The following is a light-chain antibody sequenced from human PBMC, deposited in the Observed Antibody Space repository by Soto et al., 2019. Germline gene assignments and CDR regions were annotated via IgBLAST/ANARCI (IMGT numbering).Light chain of an antibody. J-gene: IGLJ2*01. CDR3: SSYASVNSPVL. Sequence: QSALTQPPSASGSPGQSVTISCTGAGTDVGQYNYVSWYQQHPGKAPKLLIHHVSRRPSGVPARFSGSKSGNTASLTVSGLQTEDEADYYCSSYASVNSPVLFGGGTKLTVL. CDR2: HVS. CDR1: GTDVGQYNY. V-gene: IGLV2-8*01.